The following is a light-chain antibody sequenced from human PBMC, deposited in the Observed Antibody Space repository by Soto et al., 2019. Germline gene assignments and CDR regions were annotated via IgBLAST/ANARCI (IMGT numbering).Light chain of an antibody. CDR2: EVS. Sequence: QSVLTQPASVSGSPGQSITISCTGTSSDVGGYNYVSWYQQHPGKVPKLIIHEVSNRPSGVSNRFSGSKSGNTASLTISGLHTEDEADYYCSSHGGSSPFYVFGTGTKVTVL. CDR3: SSHGGSSPFYV. CDR1: SSDVGGYNY. V-gene: IGLV2-14*01. J-gene: IGLJ1*01.